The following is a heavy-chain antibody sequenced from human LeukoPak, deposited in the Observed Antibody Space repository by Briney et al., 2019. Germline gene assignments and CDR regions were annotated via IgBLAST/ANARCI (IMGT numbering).Heavy chain of an antibody. J-gene: IGHJ4*02. D-gene: IGHD4-17*01. CDR1: GFTFNNYG. CDR2: ISGSGGST. V-gene: IGHV3-23*01. Sequence: GGTLRLSCAASGFTFNNYGMSWVRQAPGKGLEWVSGISGSGGSTYYADSVKGRFTISRDNAKNSLYLQMNSLRAEDTAVYYCARSRTTVTYYFDYWGQGTLVTVSS. CDR3: ARSRTTVTYYFDY.